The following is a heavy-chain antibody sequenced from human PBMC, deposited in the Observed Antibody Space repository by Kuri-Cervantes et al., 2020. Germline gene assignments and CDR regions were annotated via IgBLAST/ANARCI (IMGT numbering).Heavy chain of an antibody. V-gene: IGHV3-30*03. CDR3: AREDGYYDSSGYRSVYAFDI. CDR2: ISYDGSNK. Sequence: GGSLRLSCAASGFTFSSYGMHWVRQAPGKGLEWVAVISYDGSNKYYADSVKGRFTISRDNSKNTLYLQMNSLRAEDTAVYYCAREDGYYDSSGYRSVYAFDIWGQGTMVTVSS. CDR1: GFTFSSYG. D-gene: IGHD3-22*01. J-gene: IGHJ3*02.